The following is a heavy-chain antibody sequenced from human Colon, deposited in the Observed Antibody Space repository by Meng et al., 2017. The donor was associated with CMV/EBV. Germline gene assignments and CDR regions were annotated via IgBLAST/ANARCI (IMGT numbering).Heavy chain of an antibody. CDR1: GGSISSSNYY. Sequence: SETLSLTCTVSGGSISSSNYYWGWIRQPPGKGLEWIGSIYYSGSTYYNPSLKSRVTISVDTSKNQFSLKLSSVTAADTAVYYCARGRYCSSTSCSRGWFDPWGQGTLVTVSS. V-gene: IGHV4-39*07. J-gene: IGHJ5*02. CDR2: IYYSGST. D-gene: IGHD2-2*01. CDR3: ARGRYCSSTSCSRGWFDP.